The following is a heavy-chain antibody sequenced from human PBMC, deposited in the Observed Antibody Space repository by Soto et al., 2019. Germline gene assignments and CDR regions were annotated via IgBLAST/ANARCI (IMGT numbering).Heavy chain of an antibody. Sequence: ESGGGLVPPGGSLRLSCAASGFTFSDYSMNWVRQAPGKGLEWLSFITSSTTTIYYADSVKGRFTISRDNAKNSLYLQMNSLRDEDTAVYFCARDRRTITAGIFDSWGQGTLVTVSS. CDR1: GFTFSDYS. D-gene: IGHD1-20*01. J-gene: IGHJ4*02. CDR2: ITSSTTTI. V-gene: IGHV3-48*02. CDR3: ARDRRTITAGIFDS.